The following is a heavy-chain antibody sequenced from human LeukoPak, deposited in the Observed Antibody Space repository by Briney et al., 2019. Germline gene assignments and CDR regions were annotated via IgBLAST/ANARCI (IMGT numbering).Heavy chain of an antibody. CDR1: GGSISSYY. Sequence: PSETLSLTCTVSGGSISSYYWSWIRQPAGKGLEGIGRIYTSGSTNYNPSLKSRVTMPVDTSQNQFSLKLSSVTAADTAVYYCARSLRFLEWSMDVWGKGTTVSVSS. J-gene: IGHJ6*03. D-gene: IGHD3-3*01. CDR3: ARSLRFLEWSMDV. CDR2: IYTSGST. V-gene: IGHV4-4*07.